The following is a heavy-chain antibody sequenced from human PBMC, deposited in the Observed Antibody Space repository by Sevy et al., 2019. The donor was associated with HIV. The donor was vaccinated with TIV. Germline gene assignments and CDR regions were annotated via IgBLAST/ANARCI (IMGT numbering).Heavy chain of an antibody. V-gene: IGHV3-30*04. CDR1: GFTFNTHA. CDR3: AREGGYTSAWSPGNY. CDR2: ISYDGIIK. D-gene: IGHD6-19*01. J-gene: IGHJ4*02. Sequence: GGSLRLSCAASGFTFNTHAMHWVRQAPGKGLEWVALISYDGIIKYYADSVKGRLTISRDNSKNTLSLQMNSLRIEDTAVYYCAREGGYTSAWSPGNYWGQETLVTVSS.